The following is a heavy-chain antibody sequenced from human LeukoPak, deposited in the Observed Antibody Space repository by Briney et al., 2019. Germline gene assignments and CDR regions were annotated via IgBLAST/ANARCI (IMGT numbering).Heavy chain of an antibody. CDR2: IYPGDSDT. D-gene: IGHD2-15*01. Sequence: KAGESLKISCKGSGCNFADNWIGWVRQMPGKGLEWMGIIYPGDSDTRYSPSFQGQVTFSADKTISTAYLQWSSLKASDTAMYYCTRVRGAVVAATPLWFDPWGQGTLVTVSS. CDR1: GCNFADNW. J-gene: IGHJ5*02. V-gene: IGHV5-51*01. CDR3: TRVRGAVVAATPLWFDP.